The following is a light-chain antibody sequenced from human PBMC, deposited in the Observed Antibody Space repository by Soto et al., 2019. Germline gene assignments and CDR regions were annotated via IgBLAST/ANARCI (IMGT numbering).Light chain of an antibody. CDR2: DVS. Sequence: QLVLTQSRSVSGSPGQSVTISCTGTSSDIGGFNHVSWYQQHPGKVPKVIIFDVSQRPSGVPDRFSGSKSGNTASLTISGLQTEDEADYYCCSYAGDYVIFGGGTKLTVL. CDR3: CSYAGDYVI. CDR1: SSDIGGFNH. J-gene: IGLJ2*01. V-gene: IGLV2-11*01.